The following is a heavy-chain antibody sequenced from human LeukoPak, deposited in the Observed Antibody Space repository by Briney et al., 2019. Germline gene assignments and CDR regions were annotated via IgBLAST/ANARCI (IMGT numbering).Heavy chain of an antibody. CDR1: GFTFSNYA. CDR3: ARDGGEYCSGGSCYAFGDYYYYGMDV. CDR2: ISGSGDST. J-gene: IGHJ6*02. Sequence: GGFLRLSCAASGFTFSNYAMTWVRQAPGKGLEWVSSISGSGDSTYYADSVKGRFTISRDNSKNTLFLQMNSLRPEDTAVYYCARDGGEYCSGGSCYAFGDYYYYGMDVWGQGTTVTVSS. V-gene: IGHV3-23*01. D-gene: IGHD2-15*01.